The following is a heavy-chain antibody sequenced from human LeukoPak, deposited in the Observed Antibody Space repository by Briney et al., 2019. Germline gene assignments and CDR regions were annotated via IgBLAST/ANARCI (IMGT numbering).Heavy chain of an antibody. J-gene: IGHJ4*02. CDR2: INHSGST. CDR1: GGSFSGYY. V-gene: IGHV4-34*01. D-gene: IGHD5-12*01. CDR3: ARGGGYSGYANDY. Sequence: PSETLSLTCAVYGGSFSGYYWSWIRQPPGKGREGIGEINHSGSTNYNPSLKSRVTISVDTSKNQFSLKLSSVTAADTAVYYCARGGGYSGYANDYWGQGTLVTVSS.